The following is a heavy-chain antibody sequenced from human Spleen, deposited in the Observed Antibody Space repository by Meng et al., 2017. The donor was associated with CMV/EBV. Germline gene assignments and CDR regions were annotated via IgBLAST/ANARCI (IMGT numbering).Heavy chain of an antibody. V-gene: IGHV3-23*01. CDR1: GFTFSSYA. CDR3: AREPRYSPHFDY. CDR2: ISGSGGST. Sequence: GESLKISCAASGFTFSSYAMSWVRQAPGRGLEWVSAISGSGGSTYYADSVKGRFTISRDNSKNALFLQMNSLRAEDTAVYYCAREPRYSPHFDYWGQGTLVTVSS. D-gene: IGHD1-14*01. J-gene: IGHJ4*02.